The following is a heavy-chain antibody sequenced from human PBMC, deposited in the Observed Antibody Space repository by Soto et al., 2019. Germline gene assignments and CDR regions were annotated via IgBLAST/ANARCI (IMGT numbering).Heavy chain of an antibody. Sequence: QVQIVQSGAEEKKPGASVKVSCKASGYTFTSYAMHWVRQAPGQRLEWMGWINAGNGNTKYSQKFQGRVTITRETSASTAYMEKRSLRSEVTAGYYGARGEDWVDIWGQGTMGTVSS. CDR1: GYTFTSYA. CDR3: ARGEDWVDI. D-gene: IGHD3-9*01. V-gene: IGHV1-3*05. CDR2: INAGNGNT. J-gene: IGHJ3*02.